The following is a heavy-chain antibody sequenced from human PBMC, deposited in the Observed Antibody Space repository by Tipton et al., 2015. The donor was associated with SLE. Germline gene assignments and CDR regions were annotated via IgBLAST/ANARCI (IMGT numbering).Heavy chain of an antibody. CDR1: GGSISSYY. V-gene: IGHV4-59*08. D-gene: IGHD5-24*01. CDR3: ARGPLRWLQLRDAFDI. Sequence: LRLSCTVSGGSISSYYWSWIRQPPGKGLEWIGYIYYSGSTNYNPSLKSRVTISVDTSKNQFSLKLSSVTAADTAVYYCARGPLRWLQLRDAFDIWGQGTMVTVSS. CDR2: IYYSGST. J-gene: IGHJ3*02.